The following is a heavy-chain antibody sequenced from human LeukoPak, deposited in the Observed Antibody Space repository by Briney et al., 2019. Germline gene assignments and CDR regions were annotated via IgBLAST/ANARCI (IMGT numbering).Heavy chain of an antibody. V-gene: IGHV3-48*01. J-gene: IGHJ4*02. Sequence: GGSLRLSCAASGFTFSSYSMNWVRQAPGKGLEWVSYISSSSSTIYYADSVKGRFTISRDNAKSTLSPQMNSLRAEDTAIHYCATYRQVLLPFESWGQGTLVTVSS. CDR3: ATYRQVLLPFES. CDR2: ISSSSSTI. D-gene: IGHD2-8*02. CDR1: GFTFSSYS.